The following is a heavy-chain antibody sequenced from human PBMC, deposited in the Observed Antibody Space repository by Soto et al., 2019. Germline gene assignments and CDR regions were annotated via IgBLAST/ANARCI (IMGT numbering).Heavy chain of an antibody. J-gene: IGHJ2*01. Sequence: GGSLRLSCAASGFTFSSYAMSWVRQAPGKGLEWVSAISGSGGSTYYADSVKGRFTISRDNSKNTLYLQMNSLRAEDTAVYYCAKERGKLELRSRYFDLWGRGTLVTVSS. CDR2: ISGSGGST. V-gene: IGHV3-23*01. CDR3: AKERGKLELRSRYFDL. CDR1: GFTFSSYA. D-gene: IGHD1-7*01.